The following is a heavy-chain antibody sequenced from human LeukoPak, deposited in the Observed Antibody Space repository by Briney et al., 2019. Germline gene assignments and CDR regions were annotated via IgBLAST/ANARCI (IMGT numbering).Heavy chain of an antibody. Sequence: PGGSLRLSCAASAFTFSSYAMSWVRQAPGKGLQWVSTISGSGVRTYYADSVKGLFTISRDDSKNTLYLQMNSLRAEDTAVYYCAKDGGLWVSAHWGDSWGRGTLVTVSS. CDR1: AFTFSSYA. CDR3: AKDGGLWVSAHWGDS. D-gene: IGHD7-27*01. J-gene: IGHJ4*02. V-gene: IGHV3-23*01. CDR2: ISGSGVRT.